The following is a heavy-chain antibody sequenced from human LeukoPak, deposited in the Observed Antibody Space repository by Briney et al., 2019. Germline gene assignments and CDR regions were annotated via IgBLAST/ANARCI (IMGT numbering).Heavy chain of an antibody. Sequence: GSLRLSCATSGFTFSNYDMHWVRQVTGKGLEWVSGIGTAGDTYYPGSVKGRFTISRENAKNFLYLQMNSLRAGDTAVYYCTRAARSGYSYGWSFDFWGQGTLVTVSS. V-gene: IGHV3-13*01. CDR2: IGTAGDT. D-gene: IGHD3-10*01. J-gene: IGHJ4*02. CDR1: GFTFSNYD. CDR3: TRAARSGYSYGWSFDF.